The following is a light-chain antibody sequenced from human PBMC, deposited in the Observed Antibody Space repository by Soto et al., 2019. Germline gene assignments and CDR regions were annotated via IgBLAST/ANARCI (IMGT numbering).Light chain of an antibody. Sequence: SVLTQPPSASGSPGQSVTISCTGTSSDVGGYNYVSWYQQHPAKAPKLMIYEVSKRPSGVPDRFSGSKSGNTASLTVSGLQAEDEADYYCSSYAGSNNLFGGGTKLTVL. CDR3: SSYAGSNNL. CDR2: EVS. J-gene: IGLJ2*01. V-gene: IGLV2-8*01. CDR1: SSDVGGYNY.